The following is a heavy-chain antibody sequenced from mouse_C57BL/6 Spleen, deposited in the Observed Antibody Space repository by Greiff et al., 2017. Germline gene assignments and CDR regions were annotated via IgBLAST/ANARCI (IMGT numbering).Heavy chain of an antibody. CDR2: IWRGGST. V-gene: IGHV2-5*01. CDR3: AKTPGDVGYAMDY. Sequence: QVQLQQSGPGLVQPSQSLSITCTVSGFSLTSYGVHWVRQSPGTGLEWLGVIWRGGSTDYNAAFMSRLSITKDNSKSQVFFKMNSLQADDTAIYYCAKTPGDVGYAMDYWGQGTSVTVSS. D-gene: IGHD3-3*01. J-gene: IGHJ4*01. CDR1: GFSLTSYG.